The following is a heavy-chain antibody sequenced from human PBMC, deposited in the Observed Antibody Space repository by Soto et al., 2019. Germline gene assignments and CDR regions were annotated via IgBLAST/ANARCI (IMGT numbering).Heavy chain of an antibody. CDR3: ARRHSSSSAFDP. D-gene: IGHD6-13*01. J-gene: IGHJ5*02. Sequence: HGDSRKIACKRSGYIFTIYSIDWVRQMPGKGLEWMGRIDPSDSYTSYSPSFQGHVTISADKSISTAYLQWSSLKASDTAMYYCARRHSSSSAFDPWGQGTLVTVSS. CDR2: IDPSDSYT. CDR1: GYIFTIYS. V-gene: IGHV5-10-1*01.